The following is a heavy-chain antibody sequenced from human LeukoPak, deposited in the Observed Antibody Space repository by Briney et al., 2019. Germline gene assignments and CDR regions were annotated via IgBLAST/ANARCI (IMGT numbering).Heavy chain of an antibody. CDR2: ISSSSSYI. V-gene: IGHV3-21*01. D-gene: IGHD3-22*01. CDR3: ATNPYYYDSSGYYYDLWFDP. CDR1: GFTFSSYS. J-gene: IGHJ5*02. Sequence: SGGSLRLSCAASGFTFSSYSMNWVRQAPGKGLEWVSSISSSSSYIYYADSVKGRFTISRDNAKNSLYLQMNSLRAEDTAVYYCATNPYYYDSSGYYYDLWFDPWGQGTLVTVSS.